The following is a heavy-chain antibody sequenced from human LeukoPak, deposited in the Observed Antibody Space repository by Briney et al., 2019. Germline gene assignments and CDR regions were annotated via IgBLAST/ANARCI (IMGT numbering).Heavy chain of an antibody. D-gene: IGHD2-2*01. V-gene: IGHV4-34*01. J-gene: IGHJ4*02. CDR3: ARGQFTQVVVVPAATNYFDY. CDR2: INHSGST. Sequence: PSETLSLTCAVYGGSFSGYYWSWIRQPPGKGLEWIGEINHSGSTNYNPSLKSRVTISVDTSKNQFSLKLSSVTAADTAVYYCARGQFTQVVVVPAATNYFDYWGQGTLVTVSS. CDR1: GGSFSGYY.